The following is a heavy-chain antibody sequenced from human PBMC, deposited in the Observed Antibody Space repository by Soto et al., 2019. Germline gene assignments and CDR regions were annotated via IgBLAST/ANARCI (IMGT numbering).Heavy chain of an antibody. Sequence: SETLSLTCTVSGGSISSYYWSWIRQPPGKGLEWIGYIYYSGSTNYNPSLKSRVTILVDTSKNQFSLKLSSVTAADTAVYYCARSNWNYVSPLSYWGQGTLVTVSS. CDR1: GGSISSYY. D-gene: IGHD1-7*01. CDR3: ARSNWNYVSPLSY. V-gene: IGHV4-59*01. CDR2: IYYSGST. J-gene: IGHJ4*02.